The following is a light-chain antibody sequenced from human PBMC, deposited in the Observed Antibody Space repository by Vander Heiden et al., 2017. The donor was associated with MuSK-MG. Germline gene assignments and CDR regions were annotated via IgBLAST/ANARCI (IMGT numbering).Light chain of an antibody. CDR3: QQYGSSPGT. J-gene: IGKJ1*01. CDR1: QSVSSSY. Sequence: DIVLTQSPGTLSLSPGERATLSCRASQSVSSSYLAWYQQKPGQDPRLLIYGASSRATGIPDRFSGSGSGTDFTLPISRLEPEDFAVYYCQQYGSSPGTFGQGTKVEIK. CDR2: GAS. V-gene: IGKV3-20*01.